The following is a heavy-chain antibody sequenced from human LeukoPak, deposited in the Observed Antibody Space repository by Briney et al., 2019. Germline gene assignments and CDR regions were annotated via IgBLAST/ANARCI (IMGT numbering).Heavy chain of an antibody. CDR1: GGSISSYY. J-gene: IGHJ4*02. CDR3: AGFGEFLLDY. Sequence: KPSETLSLTCTVSGGSISSYYWSWIRQPPGKGLEWIGYIYYSGSTNYNPSLKSRVTISVDTSKNQFSLKLSSVTAADTAAYYCAGFGEFLLDYWGQGTLVTVSS. V-gene: IGHV4-59*01. CDR2: IYYSGST. D-gene: IGHD3-10*01.